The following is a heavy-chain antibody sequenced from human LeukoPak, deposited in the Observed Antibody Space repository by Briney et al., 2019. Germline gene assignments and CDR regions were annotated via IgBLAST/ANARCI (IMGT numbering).Heavy chain of an antibody. Sequence: SETLSLTCAVYGGSFSGFYWNWIRQPPGKGLEWIGEIYHTGSTNYNPSLKSRVTISVDTSKNQFSLKLSSVTAADTAVYYCARGWGYWGQGILVTVSS. CDR1: GGSFSGFY. J-gene: IGHJ4*02. CDR3: ARGWGY. CDR2: IYHTGST. V-gene: IGHV4-34*01. D-gene: IGHD7-27*01.